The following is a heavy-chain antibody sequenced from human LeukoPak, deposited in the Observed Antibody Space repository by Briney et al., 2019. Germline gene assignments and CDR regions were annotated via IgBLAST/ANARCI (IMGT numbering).Heavy chain of an antibody. CDR1: GDSVSSNSVT. D-gene: IGHD2-2*01. CDR3: ARRLTQYDCFDP. J-gene: IGHJ5*02. V-gene: IGHV6-1*01. Sequence: SQTLSLTSAISGDSVSSNSVTWNWTRHSPSRCLESLGGTYYRSTWYNDYAVSVRGRITVNPDTSKNQFSLHLNSVTPEDTAVYYCARRLTQYDCFDPRGQGILVTVSS. CDR2: TYYRSTWYN.